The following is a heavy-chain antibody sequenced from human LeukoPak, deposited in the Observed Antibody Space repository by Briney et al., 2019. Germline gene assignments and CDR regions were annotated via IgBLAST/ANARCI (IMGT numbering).Heavy chain of an antibody. D-gene: IGHD3-3*01. CDR3: ARRSGVWYFDY. J-gene: IGHJ4*02. CDR2: IYYSGST. Sequence: SQTLSLTCTVSGGSISSGGYYWSWIRQHPGKGLEWIGYIYYSGSTYYNPSLKSRVTISVDTSKNQFSLNLSPVTAADTAVYYCARRSGVWYFDYWGRGILVTVSP. V-gene: IGHV4-31*03. CDR1: GGSISSGGYY.